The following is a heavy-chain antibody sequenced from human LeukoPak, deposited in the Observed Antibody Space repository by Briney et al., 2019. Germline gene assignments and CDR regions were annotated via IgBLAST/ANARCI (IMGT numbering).Heavy chain of an antibody. CDR2: INHSGST. CDR3: AREPSPWYYYYYMDV. J-gene: IGHJ6*03. CDR1: GGSFSGYH. V-gene: IGHV4-34*01. Sequence: SETLSLTCAVYGGSFSGYHWSWIRQPPGKGLEWIGEINHSGSTNYNPSLKSRVIISVDTSKNQFSLKLSSVTAADTAVYYCAREPSPWYYYYYMDVWGKGTTVTVSS.